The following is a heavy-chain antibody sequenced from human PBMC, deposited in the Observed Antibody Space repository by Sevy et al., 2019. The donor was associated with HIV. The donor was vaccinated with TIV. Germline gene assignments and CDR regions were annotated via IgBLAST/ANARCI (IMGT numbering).Heavy chain of an antibody. J-gene: IGHJ5*02. CDR1: GGSISSVNW. Sequence: SETLFLTCAVSGGSISSVNWWHWVRQPPGKGLEWIGEIYHSGYTNYNPSLKSRVTISVDNSKNQFSLNLNSVTAADTAVYYCARGGETPRGFDPWGQGSLVTVSS. CDR2: IYHSGYT. CDR3: ARGGETPRGFDP. V-gene: IGHV4-4*02. D-gene: IGHD3-16*01.